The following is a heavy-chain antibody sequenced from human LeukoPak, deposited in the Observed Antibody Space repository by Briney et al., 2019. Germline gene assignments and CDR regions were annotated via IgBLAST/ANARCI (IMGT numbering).Heavy chain of an antibody. CDR1: GFTFSSYE. D-gene: IGHD3-9*01. V-gene: IGHV3-48*03. J-gene: IGHJ4*02. CDR3: ASGNFDWSTGHFDY. Sequence: GGSLRLSCAASGFTFSSYEMNWVRQAPGKGLEWVSYISSSGSTIYYADSVKGRFTISRDNAKNSLYLQMNGLRAEDTAVYYCASGNFDWSTGHFDYWGQGTLVTVSS. CDR2: ISSSGSTI.